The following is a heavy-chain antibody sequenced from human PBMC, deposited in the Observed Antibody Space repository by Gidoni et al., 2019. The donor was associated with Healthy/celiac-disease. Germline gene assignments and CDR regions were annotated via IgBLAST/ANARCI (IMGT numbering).Heavy chain of an antibody. Sequence: CVSWIRQPPGKALEWLALIDWDDDKYYSTSLKTRLTISKDTSKNQVVLTMTNMDPVDTATYYCASVDIAAPTYCGMDVWGQGTTVTVSS. J-gene: IGHJ6*02. CDR1: C. CDR3: ASVDIAAPTYCGMDV. CDR2: IDWDDDK. V-gene: IGHV2-70*01. D-gene: IGHD5-12*01.